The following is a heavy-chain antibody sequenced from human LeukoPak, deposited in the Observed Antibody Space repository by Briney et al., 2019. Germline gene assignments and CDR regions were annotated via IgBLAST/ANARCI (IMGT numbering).Heavy chain of an antibody. V-gene: IGHV4-34*01. D-gene: IGHD6-13*01. CDR1: GGSFSGYY. Sequence: PSETPSLTCAVYGGSFSGYYWSWIRQPPGKGLEWIGEINHSGSTNYNPSLKSRVTISVDTSKNQFSLKLSSVTAADTAVYYCARIAAADYFDYWGQGTLVTVSS. CDR3: ARIAAADYFDY. CDR2: INHSGST. J-gene: IGHJ4*02.